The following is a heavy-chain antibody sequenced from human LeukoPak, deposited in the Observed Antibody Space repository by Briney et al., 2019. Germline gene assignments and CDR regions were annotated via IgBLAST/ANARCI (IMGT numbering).Heavy chain of an antibody. V-gene: IGHV4-59*01. J-gene: IGHJ5*02. CDR3: ARGVAHDILTGYLYWFDH. CDR1: GGSISSYY. D-gene: IGHD3-9*01. CDR2: IYYSGST. Sequence: KPSETLSLTCTVSGGSISSYYWSWIRQPPGKGLEWIGYIYYSGSTNYNPSLKSRVTISVDTSKHQFSLKLSSVTAADTAVYYCARGVAHDILTGYLYWFDHWGQGTLVTVSS.